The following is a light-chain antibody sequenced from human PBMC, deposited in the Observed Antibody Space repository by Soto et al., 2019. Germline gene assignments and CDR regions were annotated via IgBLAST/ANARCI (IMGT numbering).Light chain of an antibody. Sequence: EIVMTQSPVTLSVSPGGRATLSCRASQSVGSNLAWYQQQPGQAPRLLIYGASTRATDIPVRFRGSGSGTEFTLTVSSLQSEDFAVYYCQQYNDWPLTFGPGTKVDF. CDR2: GAS. J-gene: IGKJ3*01. CDR3: QQYNDWPLT. CDR1: QSVGSN. V-gene: IGKV3-15*01.